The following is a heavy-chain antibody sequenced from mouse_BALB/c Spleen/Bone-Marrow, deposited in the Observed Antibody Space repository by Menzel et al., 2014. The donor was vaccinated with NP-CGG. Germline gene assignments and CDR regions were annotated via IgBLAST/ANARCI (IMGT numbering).Heavy chain of an antibody. CDR2: INPSDGRT. V-gene: IGHV1S81*02. Sequence: QVQLKHSGAELVKPGASVKLSCKASGYTFTSYWMHWVNQRPGQGLEWIGEINPSDGRTYYNEKFKNKATLTVDKSSSTAYMQLSSLTSEDSAVYYCARYYNWYFDVWGAGTTVTVSS. D-gene: IGHD1-1*01. J-gene: IGHJ1*01. CDR1: GYTFTSYW. CDR3: ARYYNWYFDV.